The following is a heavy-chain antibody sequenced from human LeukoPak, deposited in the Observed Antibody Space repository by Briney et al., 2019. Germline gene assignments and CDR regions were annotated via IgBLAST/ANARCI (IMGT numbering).Heavy chain of an antibody. V-gene: IGHV3-30*18. CDR3: AKDFRRSRDGYNFYFDY. J-gene: IGHJ4*02. CDR1: GFTFSSYG. Sequence: PGGSLRLSCAASGFTFSSYGMHWVRQAPGKGLEWVAVISYDGSNKYYADSVKGRFTISRDNSKNTLYLQMNSLRAEDTAVYYCAKDFRRSRDGYNFYFDYWGQGTLVTVSS. D-gene: IGHD5-24*01. CDR2: ISYDGSNK.